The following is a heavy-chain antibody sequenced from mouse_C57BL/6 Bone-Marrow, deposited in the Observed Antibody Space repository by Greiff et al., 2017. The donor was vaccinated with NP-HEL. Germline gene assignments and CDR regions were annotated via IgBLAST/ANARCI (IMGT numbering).Heavy chain of an antibody. Sequence: QVQLQQPGAELVKPGASVKLSCKASGYTFTSYWMHWVKQRPGQGLEWIGMIHPNSGSTNYNEKFKSNATLTVDKSSSTAYMQLSSLTSEDSAVYYCAGDQLRLRRGYFDYWGQGTTLTVSS. V-gene: IGHV1-64*01. CDR1: GYTFTSYW. D-gene: IGHD3-2*02. CDR2: IHPNSGST. CDR3: AGDQLRLRRGYFDY. J-gene: IGHJ2*01.